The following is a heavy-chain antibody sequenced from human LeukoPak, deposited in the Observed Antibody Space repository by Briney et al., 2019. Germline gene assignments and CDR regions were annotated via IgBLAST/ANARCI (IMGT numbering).Heavy chain of an antibody. V-gene: IGHV3-21*01. J-gene: IGHJ4*02. D-gene: IGHD6-19*01. CDR1: GFTFSSYS. CDR2: ISSSSSYI. CDR3: ARDNRKYSSGWN. Sequence: GGSLRLSCAASGFTFSSYSMNWVRQAPGKGLEWVSSISSSSSYIYYADSVKGRFTISRDNAKNSLYLQMDSLRAEDTAVYYCARDNRKYSSGWNWGQGTLVTVSS.